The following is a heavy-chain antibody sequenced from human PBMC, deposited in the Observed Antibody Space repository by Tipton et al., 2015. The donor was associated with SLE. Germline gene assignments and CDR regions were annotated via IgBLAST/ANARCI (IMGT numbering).Heavy chain of an antibody. J-gene: IGHJ5*02. V-gene: IGHV1-46*01. CDR3: ARAYCSGGGCYMYGRFDP. CDR2: INPSGGGT. Sequence: QVQLVQSGAEVKKPGASVKVSCKASGYTFTSYYMHWVRQAPGQGLEWMGIINPSGGGTRYAQRLQGRVTMTRDTSTSTVYMELSSLRSEDTAVYYCARAYCSGGGCYMYGRFDPWGQGTLVIVSA. CDR1: GYTFTSYY. D-gene: IGHD2-15*01.